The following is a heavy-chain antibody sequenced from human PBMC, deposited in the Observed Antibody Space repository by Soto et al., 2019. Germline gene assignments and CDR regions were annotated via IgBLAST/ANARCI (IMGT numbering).Heavy chain of an antibody. CDR1: GFSFSDYY. CDR3: AGGRTIFNGMDV. D-gene: IGHD3-10*02. CDR2: ISSSGNTI. Sequence: QVQLVESGGGLVKPGGSLRVSCAASGFSFSDYYMSWIRQAPGKGLEWVSYISSSGNTIYHADSVKGRFTISRDNAKNSLNLQMNSLRDEDTAEYYCAGGRTIFNGMDVWGQGTTVTVSS. J-gene: IGHJ6*02. V-gene: IGHV3-11*01.